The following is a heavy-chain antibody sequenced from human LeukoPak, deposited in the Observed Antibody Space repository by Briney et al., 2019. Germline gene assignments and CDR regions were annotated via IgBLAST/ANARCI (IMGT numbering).Heavy chain of an antibody. CDR3: ARVFEDVPQFDY. D-gene: IGHD3-3*01. CDR1: GFTFSDYY. J-gene: IGHJ4*02. V-gene: IGHV3-11*01. CDR2: ISSSGSTI. Sequence: PGGSLRLSCAASGFTFSDYYMSWIRQAPGKGLEWVSYISSSGSTIYYADSVKGRFTISRNNAKNSLYLQMNSLRAEDTAVYYCARVFEDVPQFDYWGQGTLVTVSS.